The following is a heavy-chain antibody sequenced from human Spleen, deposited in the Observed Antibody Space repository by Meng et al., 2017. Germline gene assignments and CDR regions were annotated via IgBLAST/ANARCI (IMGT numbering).Heavy chain of an antibody. CDR3: ARDEDISAAGKLFGDY. CDR2: IDPKSGDT. Sequence: ASVKVSCKPSGYNFPDYWLHWVRRAPGQGLEWMGRIDPKSGDTHYAQRFQGRVTMTGDTSISTAYMELSGLRSADTAMYYCARDEDISAAGKLFGDYWGQGTLVTVSS. V-gene: IGHV1-2*06. D-gene: IGHD6-25*01. J-gene: IGHJ4*02. CDR1: GYNFPDYW.